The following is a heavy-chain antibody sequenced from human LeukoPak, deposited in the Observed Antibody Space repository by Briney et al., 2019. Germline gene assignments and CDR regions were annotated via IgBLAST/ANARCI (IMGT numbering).Heavy chain of an antibody. D-gene: IGHD5-12*01. CDR1: GFTFSSYW. CDR3: ARRKAYSGYDSPPYYFDY. Sequence: GGSLRLSCAAPGFTFSSYWMTWVRQAPGKGLEWVANMNQDGSEKYYVDSVKGRFTISRDNAKNSLYLQMNSLRAEDTAVYYCARRKAYSGYDSPPYYFDYWGQGTLVTVSS. J-gene: IGHJ4*02. V-gene: IGHV3-7*01. CDR2: MNQDGSEK.